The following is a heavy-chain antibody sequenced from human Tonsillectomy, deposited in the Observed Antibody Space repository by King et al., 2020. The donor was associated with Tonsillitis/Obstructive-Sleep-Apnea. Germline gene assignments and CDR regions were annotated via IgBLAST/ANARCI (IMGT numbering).Heavy chain of an antibody. D-gene: IGHD3-3*01. V-gene: IGHV2-5*02. Sequence: FTLKESGPTLVKPTQTLTLTCTFSGFSLSTSEVSVGWIRQPPGKALEWLALIFWDDDKLYSPSLKSRLTITRDTSKNQVVLTMTDMDPVDTATYYCAHRSGAFWSAYFDYWGQGTLVTVSS. CDR2: IFWDDDK. CDR1: GFSLSTSEVS. CDR3: AHRSGAFWSAYFDY. J-gene: IGHJ4*02.